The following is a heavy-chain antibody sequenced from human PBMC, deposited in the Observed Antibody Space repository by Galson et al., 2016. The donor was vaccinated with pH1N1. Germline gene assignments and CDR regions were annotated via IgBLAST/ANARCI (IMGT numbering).Heavy chain of an antibody. CDR3: ARMGVASGGRYDYGMGV. V-gene: IGHV2-70*04. CDR2: IDWDDEK. D-gene: IGHD3-10*01. J-gene: IGHJ6*02. CDR1: GFSLRTFGVR. Sequence: PALVTPTQTLKLTCTFSGFSLRTFGVRVSWIRQSPGKALEWLARIDWDDEKFYSPSLKTRLTISKDTSKDQVVLTMTNMDPVDTGTYYRARMGVASGGRYDYGMGVWGQGTTVPVSS.